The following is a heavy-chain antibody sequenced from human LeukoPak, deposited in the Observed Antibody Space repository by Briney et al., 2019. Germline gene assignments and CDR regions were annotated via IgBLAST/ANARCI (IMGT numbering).Heavy chain of an antibody. J-gene: IGHJ5*02. CDR3: ARRGYCSGGSCYAGLNWFDH. CDR1: GRSISSADHY. D-gene: IGHD2-15*01. Sequence: SETLSLTCTVSGRSISSADHYWSWIRQPPGKGLEWIGHIYYSGSTYYNPSLKSRVTISVDTSKNQFSLQLSSVSAADTAVYSGARRGYCSGGSCYAGLNWFDHWGQGTLVTVSS. CDR2: IYYSGST. V-gene: IGHV4-30-4*08.